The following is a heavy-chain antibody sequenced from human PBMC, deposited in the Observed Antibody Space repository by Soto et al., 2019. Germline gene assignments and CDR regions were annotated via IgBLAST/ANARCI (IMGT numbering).Heavy chain of an antibody. Sequence: GGSLRLSCAASGFTFSNAWMNWVRQAPGKGLEWVGRIKSKTDGGTTDYAAPVKGRFTISRDDSKNMLFLQMNSLETEVSALYYCTSVPMYYYDSSGYYYSDYWGQGTLVTVSS. CDR3: TSVPMYYYDSSGYYYSDY. CDR2: IKSKTDGGTT. CDR1: GFTFSNAW. V-gene: IGHV3-15*07. D-gene: IGHD3-22*01. J-gene: IGHJ4*02.